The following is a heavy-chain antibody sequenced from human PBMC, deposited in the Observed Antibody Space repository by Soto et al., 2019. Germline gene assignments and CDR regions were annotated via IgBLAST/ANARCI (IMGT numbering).Heavy chain of an antibody. V-gene: IGHV1-69*01. CDR1: GGTFSSYA. CDR2: IIPIFGTA. J-gene: IGHJ6*02. D-gene: IGHD6-6*01. CDR3: ARALIAARPDYYGMDV. Sequence: QVQLVQSGAEVKKPGSSVKVSCTASGGTFSSYAISWVRQAPGQGLEWMGGIIPIFGTANYAQKFQGRVTITADESTSTAYMELSSLRSEDTAVYYCARALIAARPDYYGMDVWGQGTTVTVSS.